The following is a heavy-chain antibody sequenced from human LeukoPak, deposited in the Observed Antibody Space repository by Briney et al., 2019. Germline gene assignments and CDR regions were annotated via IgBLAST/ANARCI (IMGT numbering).Heavy chain of an antibody. V-gene: IGHV4-4*02. D-gene: IGHD3-22*01. CDR1: GGSISSSNW. Sequence: SETLSLTCAVSGGSISSSNWWSWVRQPPGKGLEWIGEIYHSGSTNYNPSLKSRVTISVGKSKNQFSLKLSSVTAADTAVYYCARGPDYDSSGYYHVDGWFDPWGQGTLVTASS. CDR2: IYHSGST. J-gene: IGHJ5*02. CDR3: ARGPDYDSSGYYHVDGWFDP.